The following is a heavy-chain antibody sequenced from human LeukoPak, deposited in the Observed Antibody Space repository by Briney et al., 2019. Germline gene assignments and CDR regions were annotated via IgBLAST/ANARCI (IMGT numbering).Heavy chain of an antibody. Sequence: ASVKVSCKASGYTFTSYGISSVRQAPGQGLEWMGWISAYNGNTNYAQKFQGRVTITADKSTSTAYMELSSLRSEDTAVYYCARDLLTTVVTRYFDYWGQGTLVTVSS. J-gene: IGHJ4*02. D-gene: IGHD4-23*01. V-gene: IGHV1-18*01. CDR1: GYTFTSYG. CDR2: ISAYNGNT. CDR3: ARDLLTTVVTRYFDY.